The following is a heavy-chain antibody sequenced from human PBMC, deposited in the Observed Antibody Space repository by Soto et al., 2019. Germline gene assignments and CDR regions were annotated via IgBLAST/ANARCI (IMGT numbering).Heavy chain of an antibody. CDR2: SSTSTGNT. CDR3: ARDGDCRTLDI. Sequence: QVHLVQSGAEVREPGASVKVSCKTSGYTFATSGINWVRQAPGQGLEWMGWSSTSTGNTFYAQKFQGRVSMTSDTPTTTGYMELRRLRADDTAVYYCARDGDCRTLDIWGQGTLVTVSS. CDR1: GYTFATSG. D-gene: IGHD2-21*02. V-gene: IGHV1-18*01. J-gene: IGHJ3*02.